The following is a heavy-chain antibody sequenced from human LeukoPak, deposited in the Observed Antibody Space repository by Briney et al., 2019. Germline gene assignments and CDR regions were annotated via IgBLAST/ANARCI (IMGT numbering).Heavy chain of an antibody. D-gene: IGHD3-22*01. CDR2: IKQDGSEK. CDR3: ARDQSYYYDSSGYYFDAFDI. V-gene: IGHV3-7*01. J-gene: IGHJ3*02. CDR1: GFTFSRYW. Sequence: PGGSLRLSCAASGFTFSRYWMSWVRQAPGKGLEWVASIKQDGSEKYYVDSVKGGFTISRDNAKNSLYLQMNSLRAEDTAVYYCARDQSYYYDSSGYYFDAFDIWGQGTMVTVSS.